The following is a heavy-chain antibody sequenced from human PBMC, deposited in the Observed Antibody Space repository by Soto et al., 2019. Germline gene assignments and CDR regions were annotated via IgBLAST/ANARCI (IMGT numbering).Heavy chain of an antibody. D-gene: IGHD2-21*01. CDR3: ARDHVAPEAFDI. CDR1: GFTVSSNY. Sequence: DVAVVVCGGGVVGRGGSLRLSCAASGFTVSSNYMIWVRQAPGKGLEWVSVIYSGGSTYYADSVKGRFTISRDNSKNTLYLQMNSLRAEDTAVYYCARDHVAPEAFDIWGQGTLVTVSS. CDR2: IYSGGST. V-gene: IGHV3-66*01. J-gene: IGHJ3*02.